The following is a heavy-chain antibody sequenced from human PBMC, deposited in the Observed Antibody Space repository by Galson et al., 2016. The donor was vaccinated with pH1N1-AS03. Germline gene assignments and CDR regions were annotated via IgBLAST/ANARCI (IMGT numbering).Heavy chain of an antibody. CDR2: ISVTGGST. J-gene: IGHJ4*02. D-gene: IGHD6-13*01. Sequence: LRLSCATSGFTFSSYGVTWVRQAPGKGLEWVSSISVTGGSTYYADSVKGRFTISRDHSKNTLYLQMSSLRAEDTAVYYCAKHRSSWPPGWGSVDSWGQGTLVTVSS. CDR1: GFTFSSYG. CDR3: AKHRSSWPPGWGSVDS. V-gene: IGHV3-23*01.